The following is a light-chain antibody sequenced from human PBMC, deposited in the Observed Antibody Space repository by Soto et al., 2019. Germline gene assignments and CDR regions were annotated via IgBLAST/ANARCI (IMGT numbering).Light chain of an antibody. J-gene: IGLJ1*01. CDR1: SGDIGSYNH. V-gene: IGLV2-14*01. Sequence: QSALTQPASVSGSPGQSITISCTGTSGDIGSYNHVSWYQQHPGKAPKLIIYEVTDRPSGVSNRFSGSKSGNTASLTISGFQAEDEAEYYYSSYTNISTRACVFGTGTKLTVL. CDR3: SSYTNISTRACV. CDR2: EVT.